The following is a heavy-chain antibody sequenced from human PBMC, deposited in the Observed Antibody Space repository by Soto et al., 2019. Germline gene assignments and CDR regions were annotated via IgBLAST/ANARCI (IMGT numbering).Heavy chain of an antibody. V-gene: IGHV3-74*01. Sequence: EVQLVESGGGLVQPRGSLRLSCATSGFTFSNYWVHWVRQAPGKGLVWVSRIKSAGRNTNYADSVKGRFTISRDNAKNTLYLQMNSLRAEHTAVYYGAGRYGYDVCGVMDVWGQGTTVTVSS. CDR1: GFTFSNYW. D-gene: IGHD5-12*01. J-gene: IGHJ6*02. CDR2: IKSAGRNT. CDR3: AGRYGYDVCGVMDV.